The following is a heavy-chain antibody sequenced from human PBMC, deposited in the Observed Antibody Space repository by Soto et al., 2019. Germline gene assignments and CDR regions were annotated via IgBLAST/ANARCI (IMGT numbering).Heavy chain of an antibody. J-gene: IGHJ4*02. CDR2: IYSGGST. V-gene: IGHV3-66*01. D-gene: IGHD1-26*01. CDR3: ARVLGGLRRTEGRHPHAKYYFDY. Sequence: EVQLVESGGGLVQPGGSLRLSCAASGFTVSSNYMSWVRQAPGKGLEWVSVIYSGGSTYYADSVKGRFTISRDNSKNTLYLQMNSLRAEDTAVYYCARVLGGLRRTEGRHPHAKYYFDYWGQGTLVTVSS. CDR1: GFTVSSNY.